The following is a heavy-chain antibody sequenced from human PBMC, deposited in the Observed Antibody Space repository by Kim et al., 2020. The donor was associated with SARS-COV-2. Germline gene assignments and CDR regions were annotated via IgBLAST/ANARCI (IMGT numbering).Heavy chain of an antibody. J-gene: IGHJ6*02. CDR2: IYHSGST. Sequence: SETLSLTCSVSGASVSSHYWNWIRQSPGRGLEWIGYIYHSGSTDYNPSLISRVSMSIDVSKNQSTLRLRSVAAADTGVYYCARDTVRGGTDVWGQGTTVTVSS. V-gene: IGHV4-59*02. CDR3: ARDTVRGGTDV. D-gene: IGHD3-10*01. CDR1: GASVSSHY.